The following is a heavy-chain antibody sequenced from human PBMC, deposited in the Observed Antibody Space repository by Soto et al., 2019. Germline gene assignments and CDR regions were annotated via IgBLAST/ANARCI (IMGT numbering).Heavy chain of an antibody. J-gene: IGHJ5*01. CDR1: GYTFTDNY. V-gene: IGHV1-2*02. CDR3: ARGSGSSWFDS. D-gene: IGHD6-25*01. Sequence: QVQLVQSGAEVKSPGASVKVSCRPSGYTFTDNYIHWVRQAPGQGLEWMGWTATRTGDTRFAQKFQGRVTMTRYTSISTAYMELTTLTLDDAAVYYCARGSGSSWFDSWGQGTQVAVSS. CDR2: TATRTGDT.